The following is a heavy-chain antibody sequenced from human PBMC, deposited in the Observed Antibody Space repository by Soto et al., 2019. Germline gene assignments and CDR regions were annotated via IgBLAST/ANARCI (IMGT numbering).Heavy chain of an antibody. CDR1: GYTFTSYD. D-gene: IGHD1-26*01. CDR2: MNPNSGNT. V-gene: IGHV1-8*01. Sequence: QVQLVQSGAEVKKPGASVKVSCKASGYTFTSYDINWVRQATGQGLEWMGWMNPNSGNTAYAQKFQGRVTMTRNTPISTAYMGLSSLRSEDTAVYYCAGERSGGGGNWFDPWGQGTLVTVSS. CDR3: AGERSGGGGNWFDP. J-gene: IGHJ5*02.